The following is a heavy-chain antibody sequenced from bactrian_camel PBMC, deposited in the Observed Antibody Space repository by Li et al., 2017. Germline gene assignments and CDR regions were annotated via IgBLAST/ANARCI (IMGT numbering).Heavy chain of an antibody. J-gene: IGHJ4*01. CDR2: ISRDGSA. Sequence: HVQLVESGGGSVQAGGSLRLSCGVSGRSSGSSFCMGWFRQAPGKEREAVATISRDGSATYADTVKGRFTISRDNAKNTLYLQLNSLKTEDTAMYYCAKEGLEDRYYMDYDRPAEYDYWGQGTQVTVS. V-gene: IGHV3S57*01. CDR3: AKEGLEDRYYMDYDRPAEYDY. CDR1: GRSSGSSFC. D-gene: IGHD4*01.